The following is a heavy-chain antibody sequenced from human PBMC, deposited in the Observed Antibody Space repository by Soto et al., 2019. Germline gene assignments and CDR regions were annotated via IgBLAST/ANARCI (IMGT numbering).Heavy chain of an antibody. V-gene: IGHV4-61*01. D-gene: IGHD4-17*01. CDR2: IYYSGST. J-gene: IGHJ4*02. CDR1: GGSVSSGSYY. CDR3: ARDLGYGGDGFDY. Sequence: SETLSLTCTVSGGSVSSGSYYWSWIRQPPGKGLEWIGYIYYSGSTNYNPSLKSRVTISVDTSKNQFSLKLSSVTAADTAVYYCARDLGYGGDGFDYWGQVTLVTVSS.